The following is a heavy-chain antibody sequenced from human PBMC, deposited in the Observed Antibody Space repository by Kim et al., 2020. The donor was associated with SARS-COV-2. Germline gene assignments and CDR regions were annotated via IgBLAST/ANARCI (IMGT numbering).Heavy chain of an antibody. CDR2: IWYDGSNK. CDR1: GFTFSSYG. J-gene: IGHJ4*02. V-gene: IGHV3-33*03. Sequence: GGSLRLSCAASGFTFSSYGMHWVRQAPGKGLEWVAVIWYDGSNKYYADSVKGRFTISRDNSKNTLYLQMNSLRAEDTAVYYCAKVGYCSGGRCYSGSGALGSWGQRNLVTVSS. CDR3: AKVGYCSGGRCYSGSGALGS. D-gene: IGHD2-15*01.